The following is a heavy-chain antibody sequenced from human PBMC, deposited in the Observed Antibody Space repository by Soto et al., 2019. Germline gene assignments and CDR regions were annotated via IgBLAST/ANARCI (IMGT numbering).Heavy chain of an antibody. CDR3: ARVGIVATILGAFDI. J-gene: IGHJ3*02. V-gene: IGHV3-21*01. CDR2: ISSSSSYI. D-gene: IGHD5-12*01. CDR1: GFSFSSYS. Sequence: SLRLSCAASGFSFSSYSMNWVRQAPGKGLEWVSSISSSSSYIYYADSVKGRFTISRDNAKNSLYLQMNSLRAEDTAVYYCARVGIVATILGAFDIWGQGTMVTVSS.